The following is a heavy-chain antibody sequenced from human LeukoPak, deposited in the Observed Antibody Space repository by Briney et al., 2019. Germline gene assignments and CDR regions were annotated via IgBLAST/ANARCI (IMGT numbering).Heavy chain of an antibody. CDR1: GGSISSYY. Sequence: PSETLSFTCTVSGGSISSYYWSWIRQPPGKALEWLALIYWDDDKRYSPSLKSRVTITKDTSKNQVVLTMTNMDPVHTATYYCAHHLPLLWFVYWGQGTLVTVSS. CDR2: IYWDDDK. V-gene: IGHV2-5*08. D-gene: IGHD3-10*01. J-gene: IGHJ4*02. CDR3: AHHLPLLWFVY.